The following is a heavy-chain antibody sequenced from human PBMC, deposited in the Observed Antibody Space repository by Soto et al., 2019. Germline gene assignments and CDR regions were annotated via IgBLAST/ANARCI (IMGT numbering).Heavy chain of an antibody. CDR2: ISGSGGRT. J-gene: IGHJ6*03. CDR3: AKGPSSGLYAYYYYMSV. V-gene: IGHV3-23*01. CDR1: GFTFSSYA. D-gene: IGHD6-19*01. Sequence: EVQLLEPGGGLVQPGGSLRLSWAASGFTFSSYAISWVRQAPGKGLEWASAISGSGGRTDYAASVKGRFTISTDNSKNTQDLQTNSLRATDTAVYYCAKGPSSGLYAYYYYMSVWGKGTTVTVSS.